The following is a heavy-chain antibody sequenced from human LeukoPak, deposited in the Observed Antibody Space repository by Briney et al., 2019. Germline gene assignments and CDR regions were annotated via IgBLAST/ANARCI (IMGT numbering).Heavy chain of an antibody. J-gene: IGHJ4*02. V-gene: IGHV3-30*04. CDR1: GFTFSSYA. CDR3: AKAGPTYYDFWSGYYDGYYFDY. CDR2: ISYDGSNK. D-gene: IGHD3-3*01. Sequence: PGGSLRLSCAASGFTFSSYAMHWVRQAPGKGLEWVAVISYDGSNKYYADSVKGRFTISRDNSKNTLYLQMDSLRAEDTAVYYCAKAGPTYYDFWSGYYDGYYFDYWGQGTLVTVSS.